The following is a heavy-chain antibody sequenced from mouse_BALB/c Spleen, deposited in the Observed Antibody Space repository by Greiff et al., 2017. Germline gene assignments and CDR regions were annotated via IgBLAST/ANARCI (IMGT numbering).Heavy chain of an antibody. CDR2: ISSGGSYT. V-gene: IGHV5-6-4*01. CDR3: TRRGVGSFDY. Sequence: EVMLVESGGGLVKPGGSLKLSCAASGFTFSSYTMSWVRQTPEKRLEWVATISSGGSYTYYPDSVKGRFTISRDNAKNTLYLQMSSLKSEDTAMYYCTRRGVGSFDYWGQGTTLTVSS. J-gene: IGHJ2*01. CDR1: GFTFSSYT. D-gene: IGHD1-1*01.